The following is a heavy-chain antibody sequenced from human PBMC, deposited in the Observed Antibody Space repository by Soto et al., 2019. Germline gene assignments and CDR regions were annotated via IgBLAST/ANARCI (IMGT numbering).Heavy chain of an antibody. CDR3: AKDGEALYYYDTSGPKTWFDP. CDR2: ISYDGSNK. CDR1: GFTFSRYG. Sequence: PGGSLRLSCVASGFTFSRYGMHWVRQAPGKGLEWVAIISYDGSNKYYADSVKGRFTISRDDSKNTLYLQMNSLRAEDTAVYYCAKDGEALYYYDTSGPKTWFDPWGLGTLVTVSS. D-gene: IGHD3-22*01. J-gene: IGHJ5*02. V-gene: IGHV3-30*18.